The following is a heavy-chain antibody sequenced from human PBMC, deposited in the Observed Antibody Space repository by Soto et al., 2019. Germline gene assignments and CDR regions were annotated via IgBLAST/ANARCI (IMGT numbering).Heavy chain of an antibody. Sequence: PGGSLRLSCVASGFTFSNFGMHWVRQAPGKWLEWVAGISYDGRSEYYVDSVRGRFTLSRDNSKNTLSLQMISLRPEDTGVYYCAKDLDVVMVLSATRGLDVWGQGXTVTVSS. CDR2: ISYDGRSE. V-gene: IGHV3-30*18. J-gene: IGHJ6*02. CDR1: GFTFSNFG. CDR3: AKDLDVVMVLSATRGLDV. D-gene: IGHD2-15*01.